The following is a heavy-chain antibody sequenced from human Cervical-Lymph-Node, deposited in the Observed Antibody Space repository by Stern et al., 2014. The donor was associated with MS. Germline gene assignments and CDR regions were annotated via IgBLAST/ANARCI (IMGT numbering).Heavy chain of an antibody. Sequence: VQLVQSGAEVKKPGESLKISCKGSGYSFTSYWIGWVRQMPGKGLAWMGIIYPGDSDTRYSPSFQGQVTISADKSISTAYLQWSSLKASDTAMYYCALPPLDYYDSSGYYETIDYWGQGTLVTVSS. D-gene: IGHD3-22*01. CDR3: ALPPLDYYDSSGYYETIDY. CDR1: GYSFTSYW. J-gene: IGHJ4*02. CDR2: IYPGDSDT. V-gene: IGHV5-51*01.